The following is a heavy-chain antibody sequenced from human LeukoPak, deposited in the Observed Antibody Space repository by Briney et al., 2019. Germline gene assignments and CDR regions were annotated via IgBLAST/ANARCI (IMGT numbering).Heavy chain of an antibody. J-gene: IGHJ6*02. CDR2: ISAYNGNT. Sequence: ASVKVSCKASGGTFSSYAISWVRQAPGQGLEWMGWISAYNGNTNYAQKLQGRVTMTTDTSTSTAYMELRSLRSDDTAVYYCAREPRIAAAGTEYYYYYGMDVWGQGTTVTVSS. CDR1: GGTFSSYA. CDR3: AREPRIAAAGTEYYYYYGMDV. V-gene: IGHV1-18*01. D-gene: IGHD6-13*01.